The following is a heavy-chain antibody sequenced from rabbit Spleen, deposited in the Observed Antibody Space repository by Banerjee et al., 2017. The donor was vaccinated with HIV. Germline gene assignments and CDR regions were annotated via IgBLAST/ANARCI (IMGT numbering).Heavy chain of an antibody. CDR1: GFDFSSNG. CDR2: IYTGSTDTT. J-gene: IGHJ4*01. D-gene: IGHD2-1*01. V-gene: IGHV1S45*01. Sequence: QEQLEESGGGLVKPEGSLTLTCKASGFDFSSNGMCWVRQAPGKGLEWIGCIYTGSTDTTYYANWAKGRFTISKTSSTTVDLKMTSLTAADTATYFCARTMNSVYAEFNLWGPGTLVTVS. CDR3: ARTMNSVYAEFNL.